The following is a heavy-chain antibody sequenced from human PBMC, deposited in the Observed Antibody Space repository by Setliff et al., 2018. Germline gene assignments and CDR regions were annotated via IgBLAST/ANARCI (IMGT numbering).Heavy chain of an antibody. CDR1: GASIREYY. Sequence: SETLSLTCIVSGASIREYYWSWVRQPPGKGLEWIGNLYYNGGTSHNPSFEDRVSISRDTSKNQFSLTVQSVTAADTAVYYCVRDIYLYGGYATGLGAFDIWGQGTLVTVSS. J-gene: IGHJ3*02. V-gene: IGHV4-59*01. CDR2: LYYNGGT. D-gene: IGHD5-12*01. CDR3: VRDIYLYGGYATGLGAFDI.